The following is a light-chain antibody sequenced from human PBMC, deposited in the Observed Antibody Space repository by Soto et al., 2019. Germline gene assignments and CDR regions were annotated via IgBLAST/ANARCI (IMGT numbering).Light chain of an antibody. CDR3: CSYAGSSSYV. Sequence: QSALTQPASVSGSPGQSITISCTGNSSYVGSYNLVSWYQQHPGKAPKLMIYEGSKRPSGVSNRFSGSKSGNTASLTISGLQAEDEADYYCCSYAGSSSYVFGTGTKVTVL. J-gene: IGLJ1*01. CDR2: EGS. CDR1: SSYVGSYNL. V-gene: IGLV2-23*01.